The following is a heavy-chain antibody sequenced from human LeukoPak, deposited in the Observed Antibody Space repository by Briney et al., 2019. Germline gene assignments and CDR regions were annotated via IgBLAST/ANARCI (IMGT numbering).Heavy chain of an antibody. Sequence: ASVKVSCKASGYTFTSYYMHWVRQAPGQGLEWMGIINPSGGSTSYAQKFQGRVTMTRDMSTSTVYMELSSLRSEDTAVYYCARVRGTMVRGVMLPEYYFDYWGQGTLVTVSS. J-gene: IGHJ4*02. CDR1: GYTFTSYY. CDR2: INPSGGST. D-gene: IGHD3-10*01. V-gene: IGHV1-46*01. CDR3: ARVRGTMVRGVMLPEYYFDY.